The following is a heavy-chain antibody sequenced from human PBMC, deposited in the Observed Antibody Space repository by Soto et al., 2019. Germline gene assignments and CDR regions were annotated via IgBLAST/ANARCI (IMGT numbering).Heavy chain of an antibody. J-gene: IGHJ4*02. CDR3: AKEGALGLSYFGY. CDR2: ISAGGSST. CDR1: GFPCSSYV. Sequence: GGPLRLSCAASGFPCSSYVMSWVRQAPGKGLEWVSTISAGGSSTYYADSVKGRFTISRDNSKNTLYLQMNSLRPEDTAVYYCAKEGALGLSYFGYWGQGTLVTVSS. V-gene: IGHV3-23*01. D-gene: IGHD3-10*01.